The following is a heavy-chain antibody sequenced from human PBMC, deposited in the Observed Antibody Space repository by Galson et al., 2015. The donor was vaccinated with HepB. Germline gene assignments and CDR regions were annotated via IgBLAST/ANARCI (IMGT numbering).Heavy chain of an antibody. V-gene: IGHV3-30*04. CDR2: YDGTNK. Sequence: SLRLSCAASGFSFSSYGIHWVRQAPGKGLEWVTAYDGTNKYYADSVKGRFTISRDNSKNTLYLQMNSLKAEDTAVYYCARGSYGDYDETLDYWGQGTLVTVSS. CDR3: ARGSYGDYDETLDY. CDR1: GFSFSSYG. D-gene: IGHD4-17*01. J-gene: IGHJ4*02.